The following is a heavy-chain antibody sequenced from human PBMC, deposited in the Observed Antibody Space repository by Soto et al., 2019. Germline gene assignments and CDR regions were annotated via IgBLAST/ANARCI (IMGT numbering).Heavy chain of an antibody. V-gene: IGHV3-30*18. Sequence: QVQLVESGGGVVQPGRSLRLSCAASGFTFSSYGMHWVRQAPGKGLEWVAVISYDGSNKYYADSVKARFTISRDNSKNTLYLQMNSLRAEDTAVYYCGNLYSSGWYPFDYWGQGTLVTVSS. D-gene: IGHD6-19*01. CDR3: GNLYSSGWYPFDY. J-gene: IGHJ4*02. CDR2: ISYDGSNK. CDR1: GFTFSSYG.